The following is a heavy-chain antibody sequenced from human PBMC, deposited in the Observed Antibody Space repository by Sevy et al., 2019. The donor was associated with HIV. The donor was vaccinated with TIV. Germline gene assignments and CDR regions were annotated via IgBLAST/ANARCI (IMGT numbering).Heavy chain of an antibody. CDR2: INPNSGGT. CDR3: ARDGEGIVAAGRGVDAFDI. J-gene: IGHJ3*02. V-gene: IGHV1-2*06. CDR1: GYTFTGYY. Sequence: ASVKVSCKASGYTFTGYYMHWVRQAPGQGLEWMGRINPNSGGTNYAQKFQGRVTMTRDTSISTAYMELSRLRSDDTAVYYCARDGEGIVAAGRGVDAFDIWGQGTMVTVSS. D-gene: IGHD6-13*01.